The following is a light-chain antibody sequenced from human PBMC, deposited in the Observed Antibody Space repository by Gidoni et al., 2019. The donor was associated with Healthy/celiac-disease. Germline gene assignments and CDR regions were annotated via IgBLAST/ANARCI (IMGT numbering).Light chain of an antibody. J-gene: IGKJ2*04. Sequence: EIVLTHSPATLSLSPGERATLSCRASQSVSSYLAWYQQKPGQAPRLLIYDASNRATGIPARFSGSGSGTDFTLTISSLEPEDCAVYYCQQRSNWPPACSFGQGTKLEIK. CDR1: QSVSSY. CDR2: DAS. CDR3: QQRSNWPPACS. V-gene: IGKV3-11*01.